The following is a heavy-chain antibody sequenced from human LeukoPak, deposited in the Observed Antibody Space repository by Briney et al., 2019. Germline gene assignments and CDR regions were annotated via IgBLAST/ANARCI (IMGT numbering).Heavy chain of an antibody. J-gene: IGHJ6*02. CDR1: GFTVSSNY. V-gene: IGHV3-53*01. CDR3: ARELYGDYAPADYYYYGMDV. CDR2: IYSGGST. D-gene: IGHD4-17*01. Sequence: GGSLRLSCAASGFTVSSNYMSWVRQALGKGLEWVSVIYSGGSTYYADSVKGRFTISRDNSKNTLYLQMNSLRAEDTAVYYCARELYGDYAPADYYYYGMDVWGQGTTVTVSS.